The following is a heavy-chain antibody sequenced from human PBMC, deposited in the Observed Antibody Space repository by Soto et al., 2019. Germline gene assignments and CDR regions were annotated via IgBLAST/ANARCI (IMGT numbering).Heavy chain of an antibody. Sequence: WASVKVSCKASGYTLTAFYIHWVRQATGHGLEWMGWINPNSGNIGYAQRFQGRVTMTRDTAIRTAYMEVSSLRSDDTAVYYCARGRASGSYYLLDYWGQGTLVTVSS. J-gene: IGHJ4*02. CDR2: INPNSGNI. V-gene: IGHV1-8*02. CDR1: GYTLTAFY. CDR3: ARGRASGSYYLLDY. D-gene: IGHD3-10*01.